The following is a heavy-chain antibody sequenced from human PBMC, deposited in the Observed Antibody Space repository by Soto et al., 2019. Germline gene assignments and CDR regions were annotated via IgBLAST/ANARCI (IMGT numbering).Heavy chain of an antibody. CDR1: GYTFTSYG. Sequence: QVQLVQSGAEVKKPGASVKVSCKASGYTFTSYGISWVRQAPGQGLEWMGWISAYNGNTNYAQKLQGRVTMTTDTSTSTAYMELRSLRSDDTAVYYCAGTRSYYPSHNWFDPWGQGTLVTVSS. D-gene: IGHD3-10*01. CDR3: AGTRSYYPSHNWFDP. V-gene: IGHV1-18*01. CDR2: ISAYNGNT. J-gene: IGHJ5*02.